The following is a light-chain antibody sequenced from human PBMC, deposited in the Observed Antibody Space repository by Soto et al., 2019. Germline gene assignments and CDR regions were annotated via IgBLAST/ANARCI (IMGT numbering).Light chain of an antibody. CDR1: QSVSSS. CDR2: GAS. V-gene: IGKV3-15*01. Sequence: EIVMTLSPATLSVPQRERATLSCRASQSVSSSLAWYQQKPPQAPRRLIYGASTRATGSPASFSGSGSGTEFTLTISSLQSEGFAAYYCQQYNNWPPRTFGQGTKVDI. J-gene: IGKJ1*01. CDR3: QQYNNWPPRT.